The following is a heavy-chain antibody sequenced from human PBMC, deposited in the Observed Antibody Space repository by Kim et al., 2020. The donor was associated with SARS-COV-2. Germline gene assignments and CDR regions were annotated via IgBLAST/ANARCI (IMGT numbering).Heavy chain of an antibody. Sequence: AQKFQGRVPMTRDTSTSTVYMELSSLRSEDTAVYYCARDSPGSSSSWDYWGQGTLVTVSS. J-gene: IGHJ4*02. V-gene: IGHV1-46*01. CDR3: ARDSPGSSSSWDY. D-gene: IGHD6-6*01.